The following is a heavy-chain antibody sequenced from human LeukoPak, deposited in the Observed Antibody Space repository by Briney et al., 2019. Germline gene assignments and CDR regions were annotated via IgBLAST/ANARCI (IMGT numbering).Heavy chain of an antibody. Sequence: SETLSLTCAVYGGSFSGYYWSWIRQPPGKGLEWIGEINHSGSTNYNPSLKSRVTISVDTSKNQFSLKLGSVTAADTAVYYCARGLMRAVRGGNYMDVWGKGTTVTVSS. V-gene: IGHV4-34*01. CDR2: INHSGST. D-gene: IGHD3-10*02. CDR3: ARGLMRAVRGGNYMDV. CDR1: GGSFSGYY. J-gene: IGHJ6*03.